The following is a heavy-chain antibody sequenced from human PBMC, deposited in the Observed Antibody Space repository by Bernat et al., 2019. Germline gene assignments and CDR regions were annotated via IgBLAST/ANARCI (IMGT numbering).Heavy chain of an antibody. CDR1: RFTISSYA. CDR3: AKASGSYYGRGAFDI. D-gene: IGHD1-26*01. V-gene: IGHV3-23*04. CDR2: ISQSGGST. Sequence: EVQVVESGGGLVQPGGSLKVSCAASRFTISSYAMSWVRQAPGKGLEGVSGISQSGGSTNYADSVKGRFTISRDNSKNTLYLQMNSLSAEDTAVYYCAKASGSYYGRGAFDIWGQGTMVTVSS. J-gene: IGHJ3*02.